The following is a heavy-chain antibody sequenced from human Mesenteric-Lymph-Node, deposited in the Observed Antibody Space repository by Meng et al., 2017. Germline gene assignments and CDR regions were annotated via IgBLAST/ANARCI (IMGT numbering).Heavy chain of an antibody. CDR1: GGSFSGYY. J-gene: IGHJ4*02. D-gene: IGHD6-13*01. Sequence: SETLSLTCAVYGGSFSGYYWSWIRQPPGKGLEWIGEINHSGSTNYNPSLKSRVTISVDTSKNQFSLKLSSVTAADTAVYYCARDAYSSSWSDYWGQGTLVTVSS. V-gene: IGHV4-34*01. CDR3: ARDAYSSSWSDY. CDR2: INHSGST.